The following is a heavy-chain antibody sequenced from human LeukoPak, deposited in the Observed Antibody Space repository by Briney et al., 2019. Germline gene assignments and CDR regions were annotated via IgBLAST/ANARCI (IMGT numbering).Heavy chain of an antibody. Sequence: GGSLRLSCAASGFTLRSHAMSWVRQAPGKGLEWVSAISGSGGSTDYVDSVKGRFTISRDNSKNTLYLQMNSLRADDTAVYYCARQMSTVTFTPFDYWGQGTLVTVSS. D-gene: IGHD3-16*01. V-gene: IGHV3-23*01. CDR2: ISGSGGST. CDR3: ARQMSTVTFTPFDY. CDR1: GFTLRSHA. J-gene: IGHJ4*02.